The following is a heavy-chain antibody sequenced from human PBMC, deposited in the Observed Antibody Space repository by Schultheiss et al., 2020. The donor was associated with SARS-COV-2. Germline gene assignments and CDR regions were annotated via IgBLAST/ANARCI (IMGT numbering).Heavy chain of an antibody. V-gene: IGHV3-33*06. CDR2: IWYDGSNK. CDR3: AKLTSGYLRYGYFDY. D-gene: IGHD5-12*01. CDR1: GFTFSTYG. J-gene: IGHJ4*02. Sequence: GGSLRLSCAASGFTFSTYGMHWVRQAPGKGLEWVAVIWYDGSNKYYADSVKGRFTISRDNSKNTLWLQMNSLRDEDTALYYCAKLTSGYLRYGYFDYWGQGTLVTVSS.